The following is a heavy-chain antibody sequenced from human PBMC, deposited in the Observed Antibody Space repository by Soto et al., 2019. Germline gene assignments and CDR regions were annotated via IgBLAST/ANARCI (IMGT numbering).Heavy chain of an antibody. CDR2: IYYSGST. D-gene: IGHD2-15*01. CDR1: GGSISSGGYY. J-gene: IGHJ4*02. Sequence: SETLSLTCTVSGGSISSGGYYWSWIRQHPGKGLEWIGYIYYSGSTYYNPSLKSRVTISVDTSKNQFSLKLSSVTAADTAVYYCARGRPGYCSGGSCYATTYYEIDYWGQGTLVTVSS. CDR3: ARGRPGYCSGGSCYATTYYEIDY. V-gene: IGHV4-31*03.